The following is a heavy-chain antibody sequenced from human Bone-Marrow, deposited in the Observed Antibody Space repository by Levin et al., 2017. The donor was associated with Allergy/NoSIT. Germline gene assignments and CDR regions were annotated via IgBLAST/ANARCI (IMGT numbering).Heavy chain of an antibody. CDR2: ISTNSGTI. CDR3: ARDLYTSGWYVDY. V-gene: IGHV3-48*01. D-gene: IGHD6-19*01. J-gene: IGHJ4*02. Sequence: PGGSLRLSCAASGFTFSSYSMNWVRQAPGKGLEWLSYISTNSGTIYIADSVKGRFTISRDNAKNSLFLQMNSLRAEDTAVYYCARDLYTSGWYVDYWGQGALVTVSS. CDR1: GFTFSSYS.